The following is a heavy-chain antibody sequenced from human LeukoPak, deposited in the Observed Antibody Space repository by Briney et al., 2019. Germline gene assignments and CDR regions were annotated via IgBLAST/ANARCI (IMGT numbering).Heavy chain of an antibody. CDR2: IIPIFGTA. D-gene: IGHD3-22*01. Sequence: ASVEVSCKASGGTFSSYAISWVRQAPGQGLEWMGGIIPIFGTANYAQKFQGRVTITADESTSTAYMELSSLRSEDTAVYYCASSYDSSGYYPDYWGQGTLVTVSS. V-gene: IGHV1-69*01. J-gene: IGHJ4*02. CDR1: GGTFSSYA. CDR3: ASSYDSSGYYPDY.